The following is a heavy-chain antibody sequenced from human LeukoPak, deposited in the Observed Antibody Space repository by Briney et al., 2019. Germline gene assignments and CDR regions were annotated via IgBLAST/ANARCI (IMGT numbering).Heavy chain of an antibody. CDR1: GYSFTTYW. Sequence: GESLKISCKGSGYSFTTYWIVRVRQMPGKGLEWMGIIYPGDSDTRYSPSFQGQVTISADNSITTAYLQWSSLKASDTAMYYCASTSRGGYFYYMDVWGKGTTVTVSS. CDR3: ASTSRGGYFYYMDV. V-gene: IGHV5-51*01. J-gene: IGHJ6*03. D-gene: IGHD3-10*01. CDR2: IYPGDSDT.